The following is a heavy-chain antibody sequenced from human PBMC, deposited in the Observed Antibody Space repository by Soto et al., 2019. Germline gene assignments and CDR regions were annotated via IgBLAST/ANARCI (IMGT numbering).Heavy chain of an antibody. CDR3: AKSPNFYCSSPNCYKYYFDH. CDR1: GFTFNTYG. V-gene: IGHV3-30*18. CDR2: ISYDGSEK. J-gene: IGHJ4*02. D-gene: IGHD2-2*02. Sequence: LRLSCAASGFTFNTYGIHWVRQAPGKELEWVAVISYDGSEKYYVDSVKGRFTISKDNSKNTLYLQMNSLRPEDTAVYYCAKSPNFYCSSPNCYKYYFDHWGQGTRVTVS.